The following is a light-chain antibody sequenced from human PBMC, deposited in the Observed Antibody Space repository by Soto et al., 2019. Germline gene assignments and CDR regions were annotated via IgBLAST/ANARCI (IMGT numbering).Light chain of an antibody. CDR3: QHYSLYSPWT. CDR2: KAS. CDR1: QSISSY. Sequence: DIQMTQSPSSLSASVGDRVTITCRASQSISSYLNWYQQKPGKAPKLLIYKASTLKSGVPSRFSGSGSGTEFTLTISSLQPDDFATYYCQHYSLYSPWTFGQGTKVEIK. V-gene: IGKV1-5*03. J-gene: IGKJ1*01.